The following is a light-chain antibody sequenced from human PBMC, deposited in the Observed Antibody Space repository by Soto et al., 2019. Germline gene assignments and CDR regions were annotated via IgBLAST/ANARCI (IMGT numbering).Light chain of an antibody. CDR3: AAWDDSLHVI. CDR1: SSNIGSRT. J-gene: IGLJ2*01. V-gene: IGLV1-44*01. Sequence: QAVLTQPPSASATPGQRVTISCSGSSSNIGSRTLNWYQQLPGSAPKLLVYNDNQRPSGVPDRFSGSKSGTSASLAISGLQSEDEADYYCAAWDDSLHVIFGGGTKVTVL. CDR2: NDN.